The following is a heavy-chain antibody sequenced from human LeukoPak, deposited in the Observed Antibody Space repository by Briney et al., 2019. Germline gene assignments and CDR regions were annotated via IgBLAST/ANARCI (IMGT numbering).Heavy chain of an antibody. CDR2: MNPNSGNT. CDR1: GYTFTSYD. J-gene: IGHJ6*03. Sequence: ASVKVSCKASGYTFTSYDINWVRQATGQGLEWMGWMNPNSGNTGYAQKFQGRVTMTRNTSISTAYMELSSLRSEDTAVHYCARGGYYYGSGSPIYYYYYMDVWGKGTTVTVSS. CDR3: ARGGYYYGSGSPIYYYYYMDV. D-gene: IGHD3-10*01. V-gene: IGHV1-8*01.